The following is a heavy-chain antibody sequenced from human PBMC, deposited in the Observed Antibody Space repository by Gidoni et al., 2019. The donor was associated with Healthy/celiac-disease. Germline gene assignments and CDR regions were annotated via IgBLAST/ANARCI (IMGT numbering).Heavy chain of an antibody. CDR2: ISGSGGSP. CDR3: AKLSDRTYYFDY. J-gene: IGHJ4*02. V-gene: IGHV3-23*01. Sequence: EVQLLESGGGLVQPGGSLRLYCAASGFTFSSYAMSWVRQAPGKGLELVSAISGSGGSPFFADSFEGPFTISRDNSKNTLYLQMNRLRAEDTAVYYCAKLSDRTYYFDYWGQGTLVTVSS. CDR1: GFTFSSYA.